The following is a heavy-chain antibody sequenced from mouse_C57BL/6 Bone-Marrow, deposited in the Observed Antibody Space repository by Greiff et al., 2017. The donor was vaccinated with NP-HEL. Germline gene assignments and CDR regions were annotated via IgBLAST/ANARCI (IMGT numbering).Heavy chain of an antibody. CDR3: AKDYLRDY. D-gene: IGHD1-1*01. CDR2: IYPSDSET. V-gene: IGHV1-61*01. J-gene: IGHJ2*01. Sequence: VQLQQPGAELVRPGSSVKLSCKASGYTFTSYWMDWVKQRPGHGLEWIGNIYPSDSETHYNQKFKDKATLTVDKSSSTAYMQLSSLTSEDSVVYYCAKDYLRDYWGQGTTLTVSS. CDR1: GYTFTSYW.